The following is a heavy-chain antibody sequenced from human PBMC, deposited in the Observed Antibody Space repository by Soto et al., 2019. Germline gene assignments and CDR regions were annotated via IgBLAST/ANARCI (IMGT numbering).Heavy chain of an antibody. CDR1: GGSISSSSYY. CDR2: IYYSGST. CDR3: ARSMDTYYYDSSGYAFDY. D-gene: IGHD3-22*01. V-gene: IGHV4-39*01. J-gene: IGHJ4*02. Sequence: SETLSLTCTVSGGSISSSSYYWGWIRQPPGKGLEWIGSIYYSGSTYYNPSLKSRVTISVDTSKNQFSLKLSSVTAADTAVYYCARSMDTYYYDSSGYAFDYWGQGTLVTVSS.